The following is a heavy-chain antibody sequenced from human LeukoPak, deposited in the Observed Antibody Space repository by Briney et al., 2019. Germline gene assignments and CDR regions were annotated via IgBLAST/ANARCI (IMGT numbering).Heavy chain of an antibody. CDR3: VREGVWSGWFDT. CDR1: GGSLSSSSYY. CDR2: IYYSGTT. Sequence: SETLSLTCTVSGGSLSSSSYYWGWIRQPPGKGLEWIGGIYYSGTTYYNPSLKSRVTISVDTSKNQFSLKLNSVTAADTAVYYCVREGVWSGWFDTWGQGTLVTVSS. J-gene: IGHJ5*02. V-gene: IGHV4-39*07. D-gene: IGHD2-21*01.